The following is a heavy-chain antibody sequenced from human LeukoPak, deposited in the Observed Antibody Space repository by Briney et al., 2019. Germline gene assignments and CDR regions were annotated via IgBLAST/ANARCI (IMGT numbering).Heavy chain of an antibody. CDR2: INPSGGST. J-gene: IGHJ5*02. Sequence: ASVKVSCKASGYTFTSYDINWVRQAPGQGLEWMGIINPSGGSTSYAQKFQGRVTMTRDTSTSTVYMELSSLRSEDTAVYYCARDLTDGYNANWFDPWGQGTLVTVSS. CDR1: GYTFTSYD. D-gene: IGHD5-24*01. CDR3: ARDLTDGYNANWFDP. V-gene: IGHV1-46*01.